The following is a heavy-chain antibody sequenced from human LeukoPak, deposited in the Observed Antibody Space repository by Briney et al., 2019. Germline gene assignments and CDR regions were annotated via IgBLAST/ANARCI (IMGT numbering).Heavy chain of an antibody. CDR1: GFTFSSYW. V-gene: IGHV3-74*01. CDR2: INSDGSST. D-gene: IGHD4-11*01. J-gene: IGHJ3*02. Sequence: PGGSLRLSCAASGFTFSSYWMHWVRQAPGKGLVWVSRINSDGSSTSYADFVKGRFTISRDNAKNTLYLQMNSLRAEDTAVYYCARMGEVTAFDIWGQGTMITVSS. CDR3: ARMGEVTAFDI.